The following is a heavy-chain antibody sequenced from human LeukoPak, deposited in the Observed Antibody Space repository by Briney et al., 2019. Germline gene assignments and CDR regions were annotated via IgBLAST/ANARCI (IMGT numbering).Heavy chain of an antibody. V-gene: IGHV3-23*01. CDR2: VCGSGGNR. J-gene: IGHJ4*02. Sequence: PGGSLRLSCAASGFTVSSSYMSWVRQAPGKGLEWVSTVCGSGGNRYYADSVKGRFTISRDNSRNTLYLQMSSLRAEDTALYYCAKENGYKTTHFDYWGQGTLVSVSS. CDR3: AKENGYKTTHFDY. D-gene: IGHD5-24*01. CDR1: GFTVSSSY.